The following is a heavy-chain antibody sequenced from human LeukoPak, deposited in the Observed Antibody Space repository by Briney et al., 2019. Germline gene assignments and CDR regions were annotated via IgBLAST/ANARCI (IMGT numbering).Heavy chain of an antibody. Sequence: SETLSLTCTVSGGSISFYRWSWIRQPATKGLEWIGRMKISGSTNYNPSLKSRVTMSVDTSKNQSSLKLSSVTAADTAIYYCARDEPDSSSWYGDAFDIWGQGTMVTVSS. V-gene: IGHV4-4*07. CDR2: MKISGST. CDR1: GGSISFYR. D-gene: IGHD6-13*01. CDR3: ARDEPDSSSWYGDAFDI. J-gene: IGHJ3*02.